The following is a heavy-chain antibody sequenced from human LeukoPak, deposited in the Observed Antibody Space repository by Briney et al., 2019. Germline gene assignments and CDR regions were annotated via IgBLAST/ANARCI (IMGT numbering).Heavy chain of an antibody. CDR1: GFSLSTSGVG. J-gene: IGHJ4*02. CDR3: AHTYSSGYSLYFDY. V-gene: IGHV2-5*02. D-gene: IGHD3-22*01. CDR2: IYWDDDK. Sequence: SGPTLVKPTQTLTLTCTFSGFSLSTSGVGVGWIRQPPGTALEWLALIYWDDDKRYSPSLKSRLTITKDTSKNQVVLTMTNMDPVDTATYYCAHTYSSGYSLYFDYWGQGTLVTVSS.